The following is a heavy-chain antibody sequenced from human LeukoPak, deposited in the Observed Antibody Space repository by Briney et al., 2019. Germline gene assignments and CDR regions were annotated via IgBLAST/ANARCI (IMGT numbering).Heavy chain of an antibody. CDR3: ARIALQGVY. J-gene: IGHJ4*02. V-gene: IGHV4-59*05. CDR1: GGSISSYY. CDR2: IYYSGST. Sequence: SETLSLTCTVSGGSISSYYWSWIRQPPGKGLEWIGSIYYSGSTYYNPSLKSRVTISVDTSKNQFSLKLSSVTAADTAVYYCARIALQGVYWGQGTLVTVSS. D-gene: IGHD5-24*01.